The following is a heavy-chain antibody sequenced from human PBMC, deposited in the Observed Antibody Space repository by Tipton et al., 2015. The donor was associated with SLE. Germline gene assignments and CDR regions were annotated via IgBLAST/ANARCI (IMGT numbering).Heavy chain of an antibody. J-gene: IGHJ4*02. D-gene: IGHD5-24*01. V-gene: IGHV4-61*09. CDR2: IYSTGST. Sequence: LRLSCTVSGDYISSGSYWSWIRQPAGKGLEWIGHIYSTGSTDYNPSLKSRVSISVDTSKSQFSLKLSSVTAADTAVYYCAREGVEIVANWGKGTLVSVSS. CDR3: AREGVEIVAN. CDR1: GDYISSGSY.